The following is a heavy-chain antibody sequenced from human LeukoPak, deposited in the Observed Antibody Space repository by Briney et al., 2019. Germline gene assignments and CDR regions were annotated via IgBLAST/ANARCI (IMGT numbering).Heavy chain of an antibody. Sequence: GGSLRLSCAASGFAFGDFAMHWVRQAPGRGLEWVALISNDGSNKYYADSVKGRFTISRDNSKNTLYLQMNSLRAEDTAVYYCARDRDAYYYDSSGYSEFDYWGQGTLVTVSS. CDR3: ARDRDAYYYDSSGYSEFDY. CDR1: GFAFGDFA. J-gene: IGHJ4*02. CDR2: ISNDGSNK. D-gene: IGHD3-22*01. V-gene: IGHV3-30-3*01.